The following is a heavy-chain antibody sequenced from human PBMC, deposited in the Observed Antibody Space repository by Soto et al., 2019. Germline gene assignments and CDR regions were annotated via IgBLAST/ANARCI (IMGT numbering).Heavy chain of an antibody. Sequence: QVQLVESGGGVVQPGRSLRLSCAASGFTFSSYGMHWVRQAPGKGLEWVAVISYDGSNKYYVDSVKGRFTISRDNAKNSLYLQMNSLRAEDTAVYYCARERSGPDYWGQGTLVTVSS. CDR2: ISYDGSNK. CDR3: ARERSGPDY. J-gene: IGHJ4*02. CDR1: GFTFSSYG. D-gene: IGHD3-3*01. V-gene: IGHV3-30*03.